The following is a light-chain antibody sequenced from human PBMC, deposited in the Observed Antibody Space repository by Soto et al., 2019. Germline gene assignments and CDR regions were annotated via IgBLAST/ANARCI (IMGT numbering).Light chain of an antibody. CDR2: LGS. J-gene: IGKJ4*01. V-gene: IGKV2-28*01. CDR1: QSLLHSNGYNY. CDR3: MQTLQSPPLP. Sequence: DIVMTQSPLSLPVTPGEPASISCRSSQSLLHSNGYNYLDWYLQRPGQSQQLLIYLGSNRASGVPDRFSSSGSGTDFTLIISRVEAEDVRVYYCMQTLQSPPLPFGGGTKVEIK.